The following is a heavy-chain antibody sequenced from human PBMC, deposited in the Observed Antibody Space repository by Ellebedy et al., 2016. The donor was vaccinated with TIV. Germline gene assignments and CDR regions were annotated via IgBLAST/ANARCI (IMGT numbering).Heavy chain of an antibody. CDR1: GFTFSSYA. CDR2: ISSSGGSP. J-gene: IGHJ4*02. Sequence: GESLKISCAASGFTFSSYAMSWVRQAPGKGLEWVSAISSSGGSPYYADSVKGRFTISRDSSKNTLYLQMNSLRVEDTAVYYCAKGRGGGSDSSAPRYYFDSWGLGTLVTVSS. CDR3: AKGRGGGSDSSAPRYYFDS. D-gene: IGHD6-19*01. V-gene: IGHV3-23*01.